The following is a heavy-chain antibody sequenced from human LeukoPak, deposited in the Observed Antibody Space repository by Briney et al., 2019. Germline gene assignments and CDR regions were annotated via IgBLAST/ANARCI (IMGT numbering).Heavy chain of an antibody. CDR1: GSISGYY. CDR3: ARQKCTSASCLTKNAFDI. D-gene: IGHD2-2*01. V-gene: IGHV4-4*09. CDR2: IYTSGST. Sequence: SETLSLTCTVSGSISGYYWSWIRQPPGKGLEWIGYIYTSGSTNYNPSLEGRVTISVDTSKNQFSLDLSSVTAADTAVYYCARQKCTSASCLTKNAFDIWGQGTMVTVSS. J-gene: IGHJ3*02.